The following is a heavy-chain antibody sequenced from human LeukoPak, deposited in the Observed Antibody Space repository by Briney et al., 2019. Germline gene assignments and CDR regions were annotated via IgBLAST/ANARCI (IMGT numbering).Heavy chain of an antibody. CDR2: INHSGST. CDR3: AKGFAFDI. J-gene: IGHJ3*02. CDR1: GGSISSYY. V-gene: IGHV4-34*01. Sequence: SETLSLTCTVSGGSISSYYWSWIRQPPGKGLEWIGEINHSGSTNYNPSLKSRVTISVDTSKNQFSLKLSSVTAADTAVHYCAKGFAFDIWGQGTMVTVSS.